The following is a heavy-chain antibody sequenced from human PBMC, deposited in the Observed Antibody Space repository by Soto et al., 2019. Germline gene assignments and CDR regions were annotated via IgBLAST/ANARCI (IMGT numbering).Heavy chain of an antibody. CDR2: IYHSGGT. V-gene: IGHV4-4*02. D-gene: IGHD2-2*01. CDR1: GGSISSSNW. Sequence: QVQLQESGPGLVKPSGTLSLTCAVSGGSISSSNWWSWVRQPPGKGLEWIGEIYHSGGTNYNPSLKSRVTISVDKSKNQFSLKLSSVTAADTAVYYCASRYCISTSCYVGYYGMDVWGQGTTVTVSS. CDR3: ASRYCISTSCYVGYYGMDV. J-gene: IGHJ6*02.